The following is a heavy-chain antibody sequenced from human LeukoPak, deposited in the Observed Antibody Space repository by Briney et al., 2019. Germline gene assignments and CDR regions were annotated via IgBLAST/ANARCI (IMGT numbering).Heavy chain of an antibody. Sequence: KPSETLSLTCAVYGGSFSGYYWSWIRQPPGKGLEWIGEINHSGSTNYNPSLKSRVTMSVDKSKNQFSLKLSSVTAADTAVYYCARQSGYSNGFDYRGQGTLVTVSS. CDR1: GGSFSGYY. V-gene: IGHV4-34*01. CDR3: ARQSGYSNGFDY. CDR2: INHSGST. D-gene: IGHD5-18*01. J-gene: IGHJ4*02.